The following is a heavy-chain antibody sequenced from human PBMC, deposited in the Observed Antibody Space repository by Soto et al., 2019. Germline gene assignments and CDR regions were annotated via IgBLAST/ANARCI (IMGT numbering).Heavy chain of an antibody. CDR2: IYSGGST. J-gene: IGHJ2*01. CDR3: ARERVYSGSPLGLYFDL. CDR1: GFTVSSNY. D-gene: IGHD1-26*01. V-gene: IGHV3-53*01. Sequence: GGSLRLSCAASGFTVSSNYMSWVRQAPGKGLEWVSVIYSGGSTYYADSVKGRFTISRDNSKNTLYLQMNSLRAEDTAVYYCARERVYSGSPLGLYFDLWGRGTLVTVS.